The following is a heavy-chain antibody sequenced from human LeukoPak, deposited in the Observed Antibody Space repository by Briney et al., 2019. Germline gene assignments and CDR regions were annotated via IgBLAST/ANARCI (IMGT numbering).Heavy chain of an antibody. Sequence: GVALRLYCAASGFTFSCYAMSWARPARVQGLEWVSAISGSGVGAYYEDSVRGRFTISTDKSKHTLYRQLNCMGVEAASVYYCTRAPVTSCRGVYCYPLDYWGQGTLVTVSS. CDR3: TRAPVTSCRGVYCYPLDY. CDR1: GFTFSCYA. V-gene: IGHV3-23*01. CDR2: ISGSGVGA. D-gene: IGHD2-21*01. J-gene: IGHJ4*03.